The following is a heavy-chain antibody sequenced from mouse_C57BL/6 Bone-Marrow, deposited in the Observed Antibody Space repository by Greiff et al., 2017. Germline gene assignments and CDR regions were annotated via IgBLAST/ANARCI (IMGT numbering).Heavy chain of an antibody. CDR2: IYPGSGST. CDR3: ARTGAGASMDY. Sequence: QVQLQQPGAELVKPGASVKMSCKASGYTFTSYWITWVKQRPGQGLEWIGDIYPGSGSTNYNEKFKSKATLPVDTSSSTAYMQLSSLTSEDSAVYYGARTGAGASMDYWGQGTSVTVSS. V-gene: IGHV1-55*01. J-gene: IGHJ4*01. CDR1: GYTFTSYW.